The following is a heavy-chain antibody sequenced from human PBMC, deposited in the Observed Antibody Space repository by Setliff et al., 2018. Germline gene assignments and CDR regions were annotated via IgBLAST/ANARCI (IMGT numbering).Heavy chain of an antibody. CDR2: IWSDGNTT. Sequence: GGSLRLSCATSGFTFSTHAMHWARQAPGKGLDWVAMIWSDGNTTYYADSVKGRFTVSRDNSKNTLYLQMNSLRVEDTAVYYCVTDPPFSVWSFDSWGQGTLVTVSS. J-gene: IGHJ4*02. D-gene: IGHD2-21*01. CDR3: VTDPPFSVWSFDS. V-gene: IGHV3-33*01. CDR1: GFTFSTHA.